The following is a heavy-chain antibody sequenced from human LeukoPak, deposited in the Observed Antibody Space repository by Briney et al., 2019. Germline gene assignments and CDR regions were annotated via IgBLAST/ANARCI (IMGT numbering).Heavy chain of an antibody. J-gene: IGHJ2*01. CDR1: GFTFSSYW. Sequence: PGGSLRLSCAASGFTFSSYWMSWVRQAPGKGLEWVAHIKEDGSEKYYVDSVRGRFTISRDNAKNSLYLQMNSLRAEYTAVYYCARVHWYFDFWGRGTLVTVSS. CDR3: ARVHWYFDF. V-gene: IGHV3-7*04. CDR2: IKEDGSEK.